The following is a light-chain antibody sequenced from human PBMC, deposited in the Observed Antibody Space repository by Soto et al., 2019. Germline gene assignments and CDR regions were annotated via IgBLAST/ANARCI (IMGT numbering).Light chain of an antibody. V-gene: IGKV3-15*01. J-gene: IGKJ4*01. CDR1: QSVSTN. CDR3: QQYNNWPLT. Sequence: EIVMTQSPATLSVSPGERVTLSCRVSQSVSTNLAWYQQKPGQPPRLLISDASTRATGIPARFSGSGSGRECTLTISSLQSEDFAVYYCQQYNNWPLTFGGGTKVEIK. CDR2: DAS.